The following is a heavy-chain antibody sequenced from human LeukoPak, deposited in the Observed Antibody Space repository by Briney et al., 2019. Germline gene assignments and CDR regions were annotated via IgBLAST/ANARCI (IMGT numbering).Heavy chain of an antibody. V-gene: IGHV3-23*01. J-gene: IGHJ4*02. CDR3: AKMSSDY. D-gene: IGHD1-26*01. CDR2: ISGSGDNT. Sequence: GGSLRLSCAASGFTFSNYAMSWVRQAPGKGLEWVSAISGSGDNTYYADSVKGRFTISRDNSKNTLHLQMNSLRAEDTALYYCAKMSSDYWGQGTLVTVSS. CDR1: GFTFSNYA.